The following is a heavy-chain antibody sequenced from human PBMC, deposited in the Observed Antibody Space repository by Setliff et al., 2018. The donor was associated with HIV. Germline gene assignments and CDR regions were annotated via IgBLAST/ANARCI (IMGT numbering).Heavy chain of an antibody. Sequence: GASVKVSCKASGYSFASYDITWVRQAPGQGLEWMGWISPYNGNTNYAQKLQGRVTLTTDTSTSTAYMELRSLRFDDTAVYFCARGVSQAYTYGSGAYYYFDFWGLGTLVTVSS. CDR3: ARGVSQAYTYGSGAYYYFDF. V-gene: IGHV1-18*01. CDR2: ISPYNGNT. D-gene: IGHD6-19*01. CDR1: GYSFASYD. J-gene: IGHJ4*02.